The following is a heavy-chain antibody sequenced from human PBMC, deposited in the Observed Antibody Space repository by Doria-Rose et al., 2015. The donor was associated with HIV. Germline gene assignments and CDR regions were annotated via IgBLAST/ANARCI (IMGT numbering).Heavy chain of an antibody. CDR2: IYSDGST. D-gene: IGHD2-21*02. J-gene: IGHJ4*02. Sequence: QTGGSLRLSCAASGFAVSSNYMSWVRQAPGKGLEWVSLIYSDGSTYYADSVRGRFTISRDNSKNMLYLQMNSLRAEDTAVYYCARHYCGGDCHCDYWGQGARGTGSS. V-gene: IGHV3-53*01. CDR1: GFAVSSNY. CDR3: ARHYCGGDCHCDY.